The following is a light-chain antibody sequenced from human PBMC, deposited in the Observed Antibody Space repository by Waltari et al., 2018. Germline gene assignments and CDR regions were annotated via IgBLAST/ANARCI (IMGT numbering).Light chain of an antibody. CDR1: STDVGGYNY. Sequence: QSALTQPRSVSGSLGQSVTISCPGTSTDVGGYNYVSWYQQRPGEAPQLIIYDVTQRPSGVPDRFSGSKSGNAASLTISGLQGEDEADYYCCSYADRFTVILFGAGTKLTVL. CDR2: DVT. J-gene: IGLJ3*02. CDR3: CSYADRFTVIL. V-gene: IGLV2-11*01.